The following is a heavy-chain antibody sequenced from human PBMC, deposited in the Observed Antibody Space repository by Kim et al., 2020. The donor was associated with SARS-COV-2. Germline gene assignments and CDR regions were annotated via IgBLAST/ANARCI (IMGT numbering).Heavy chain of an antibody. J-gene: IGHJ4*02. CDR1: GDSIRTFF. V-gene: IGHV4-59*08. Sequence: SETLSLTCTVSGDSIRTFFWSWIRQPPGKGLEWIGYIHFSGVTIYNPSLKSRVTLSVDTSNKQISLRLTSVIAEDTAVYYCARLWEGGPSTEDFWGQGTLVTVSS. CDR3: ARLWEGGPSTEDF. CDR2: IHFSGVT. D-gene: IGHD1-26*01.